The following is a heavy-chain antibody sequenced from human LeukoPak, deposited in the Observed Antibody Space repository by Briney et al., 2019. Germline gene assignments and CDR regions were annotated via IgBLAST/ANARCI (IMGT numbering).Heavy chain of an antibody. CDR1: GYTLTSYD. D-gene: IGHD3-3*01. CDR3: ARGLVWSGLLLVL. V-gene: IGHV1-8*03. J-gene: IGHJ4*02. Sequence: ASVKVSCKASGYTLTSYDINWVRQDTGQGLEWMGWMNPNSGNTGYAQKFQGRVTITRNTSISTAYMELSSLRSEDTAVYYCARGLVWSGLLLVLWGQGTLVTVSS. CDR2: MNPNSGNT.